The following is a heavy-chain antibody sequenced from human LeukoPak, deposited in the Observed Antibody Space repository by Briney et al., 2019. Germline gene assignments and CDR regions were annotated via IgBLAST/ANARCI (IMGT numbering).Heavy chain of an antibody. CDR2: ISGSGGST. Sequence: GGSLRLSCVASGFTFSSYAMSWVRQAPGEGLEWVSAISGSGGSTYYADSVKGRFTISRDNSKNTLYLQMNSLRAEDTAVYYCANVVRGVKGGFDPWGQGTLVTVSS. CDR3: ANVVRGVKGGFDP. D-gene: IGHD3-10*01. V-gene: IGHV3-23*01. J-gene: IGHJ5*02. CDR1: GFTFSSYA.